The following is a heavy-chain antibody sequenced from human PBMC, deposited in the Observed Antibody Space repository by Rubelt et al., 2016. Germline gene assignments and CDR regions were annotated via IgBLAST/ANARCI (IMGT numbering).Heavy chain of an antibody. D-gene: IGHD6-13*01. V-gene: IGHV4-34*01. CDR2: ITHSGST. Sequence: QVQLQRWGAGLLKPSETLSLTCAVSGGSLRGIFWNWIRQPPGKGLEWIGEITHSGSTYYNSSLQSPVPISVDTAKTQFPLKLAPRTAAAAAVYYGGLAPPSHGRRYGMDVWGHGTTVTVSS. CDR3: GLAPPSHGRRYGMDV. CDR1: GGSLRGIF. J-gene: IGHJ6*02.